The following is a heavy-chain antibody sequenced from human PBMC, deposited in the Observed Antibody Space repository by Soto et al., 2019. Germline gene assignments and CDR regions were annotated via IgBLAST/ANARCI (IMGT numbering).Heavy chain of an antibody. CDR3: ARTSYSSSSHYYYYYGMDV. V-gene: IGHV1-69*06. Sequence: QVQLVQSGAEVKKPGSSVKVSCKASGGTFSSYAISWVRQAPGQGLEWMGGSIPIFGTANYAQKFQGRVTITADKSTSTAYMELSSLRSEDTAVYYCARTSYSSSSHYYYYYGMDVWVQGTTVTVSS. CDR1: GGTFSSYA. CDR2: SIPIFGTA. D-gene: IGHD6-6*01. J-gene: IGHJ6*02.